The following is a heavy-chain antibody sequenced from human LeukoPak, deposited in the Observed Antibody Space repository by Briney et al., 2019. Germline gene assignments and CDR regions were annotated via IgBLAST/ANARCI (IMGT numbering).Heavy chain of an antibody. Sequence: GGSLRPSCAASGFTFSSYWMHWVRQAPGKGLVWVSRINSDGSSTSYADSVKGRFTISRDNAKNTLYLQMNSLRAEDTAVYYCARDRSWYGDHGDAFDIWGQGTMVTVSS. CDR1: GFTFSSYW. D-gene: IGHD4-17*01. J-gene: IGHJ3*02. CDR3: ARDRSWYGDHGDAFDI. V-gene: IGHV3-74*01. CDR2: INSDGSST.